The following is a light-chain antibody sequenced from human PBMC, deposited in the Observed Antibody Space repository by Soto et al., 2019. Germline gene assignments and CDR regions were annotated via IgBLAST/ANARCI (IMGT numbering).Light chain of an antibody. CDR3: RSFTGSNSYL. CDR2: DVS. V-gene: IGLV2-14*03. J-gene: IGLJ1*01. CDR1: SSDVGAYNY. Sequence: QSALTQPASVSGSPGQSITISCTGTSSDVGAYNYVSWYQQHPGKVPKLMIYDVSDRPSGVSNRFSGSKSGNTASLTISGLQSEDEADYYCRSFTGSNSYLFGTGTKVTVL.